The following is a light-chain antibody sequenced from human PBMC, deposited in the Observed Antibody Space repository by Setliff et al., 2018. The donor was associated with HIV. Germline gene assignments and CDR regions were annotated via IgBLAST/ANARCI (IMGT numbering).Light chain of an antibody. V-gene: IGLV2-14*03. CDR1: SSDVGGYDY. CDR3: TSYTRTNTYV. J-gene: IGLJ1*01. CDR2: EVS. Sequence: QSALAQPASVSGSPGQSITISCTGSSSDVGGYDYVSWYQLRPGRAPKLMIYEVSSRPSGVSNRFSGSKSGNAASLTISGLQAEDEADYYCTSYTRTNTYVFGTGTKVTV.